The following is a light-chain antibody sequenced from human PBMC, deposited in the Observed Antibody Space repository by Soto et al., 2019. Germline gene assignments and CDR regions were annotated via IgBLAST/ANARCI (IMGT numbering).Light chain of an antibody. V-gene: IGLV2-14*01. J-gene: IGLJ3*02. CDR2: EVS. CDR3: QSYDNNLDGSWV. Sequence: QSVLTQPASVSGSPGQSITISCTGTSSDVGGYNYVSWYQQHPGKVPKVMLYEVSYRPSGVSNRFSGSKSGNTASLTISGLQAEDEADYYCQSYDNNLDGSWVFGGGTKLTVL. CDR1: SSDVGGYNY.